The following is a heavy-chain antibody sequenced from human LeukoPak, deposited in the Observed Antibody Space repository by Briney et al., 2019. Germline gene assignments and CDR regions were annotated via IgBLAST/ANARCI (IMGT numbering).Heavy chain of an antibody. Sequence: SETLSLTCTVSGGSISSSSYYWGWIRQPPGKGLEWIGSIYYSGSTYYNPSLKSRVTISVDTSKNQFSLKLSSVTAADTAVYYCAREKAWMSVVGASGDAFDIWGQGTMVTVSS. CDR2: IYYSGST. J-gene: IGHJ3*02. D-gene: IGHD1-26*01. CDR1: GGSISSSSYY. V-gene: IGHV4-39*07. CDR3: AREKAWMSVVGASGDAFDI.